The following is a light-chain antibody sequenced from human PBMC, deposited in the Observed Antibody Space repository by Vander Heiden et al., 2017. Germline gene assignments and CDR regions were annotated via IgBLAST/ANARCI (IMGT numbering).Light chain of an antibody. CDR2: EVS. CDR1: SSDVGGYNY. J-gene: IGLJ1*01. CDR3: SSYTSSGTPYV. Sequence: GQSITISCTGTSSDVGGYNYVSWYQQHPGKAPKLMIYEVSNRPSGVSNRFSGSKSGNTASLTISGLQAEDEADYYCSSYTSSGTPYVFGTGTKVTVL. V-gene: IGLV2-14*01.